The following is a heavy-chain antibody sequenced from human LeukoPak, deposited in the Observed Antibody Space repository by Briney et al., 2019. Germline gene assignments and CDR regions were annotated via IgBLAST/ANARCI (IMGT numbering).Heavy chain of an antibody. J-gene: IGHJ4*02. CDR2: ITSDGIST. D-gene: IGHD1-7*01. CDR1: GFTFSSYS. V-gene: IGHV3-74*03. CDR3: ARAHNWKYGSFDF. Sequence: GGSLRLSCAASGFTFSSYSMNWVRQAPGKGLVWVARITSDGISTTYAESVKGRFTISRDNAKNSLYLQMNSLRAEDTAVYYCARAHNWKYGSFDFWGQGTLVTVSS.